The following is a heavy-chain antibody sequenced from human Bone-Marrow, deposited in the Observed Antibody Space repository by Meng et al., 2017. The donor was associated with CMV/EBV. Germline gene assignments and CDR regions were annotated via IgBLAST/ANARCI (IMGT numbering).Heavy chain of an antibody. CDR1: GYTFTSYG. CDR2: ISAYNGNT. CDR3: ARDAQLGGWGDHYYYYGMDV. Sequence: ASVKVSCKASGYTFTSYGISWVRQAPGQGLEWMGWISAYNGNTNYAQKLQGRVTMTTDTSTSTAYMELRSLRSDDTAVDYCARDAQLGGWGDHYYYYGMDVWGQGTTVTVSS. V-gene: IGHV1-18*01. D-gene: IGHD2-2*01. J-gene: IGHJ6*02.